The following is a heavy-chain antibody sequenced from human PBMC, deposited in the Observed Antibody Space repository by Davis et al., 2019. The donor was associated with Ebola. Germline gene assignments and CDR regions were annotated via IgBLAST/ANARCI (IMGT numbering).Heavy chain of an antibody. D-gene: IGHD2-2*02. CDR3: ARACIGTNCYKWDV. J-gene: IGHJ6*02. Sequence: GESLKISCAASGFMFNDYYMAWIRHTPGKGPEWLSYISSRDTTTYYADSVKGRFTISRDNAKNSLYLHMSSLRAEDTALYYCARACIGTNCYKWDVWGQGTTVTVSS. CDR2: ISSRDTTT. V-gene: IGHV3-11*01. CDR1: GFMFNDYY.